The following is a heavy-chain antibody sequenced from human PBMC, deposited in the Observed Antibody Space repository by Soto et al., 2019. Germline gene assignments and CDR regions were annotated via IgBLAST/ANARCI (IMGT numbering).Heavy chain of an antibody. J-gene: IGHJ4*02. CDR2: ISYDGSNK. Sequence: GGSLRLSCAASGFTFSSYGMHWVRQAPGKGLEWVAVISYDGSNKYYADSVKGRFTISRDNSKNTLYLQMNGLRAEDKAVYYCAKGLLTGYYFDYWGQGTLVTVSS. CDR1: GFTFSSYG. CDR3: AKGLLTGYYFDY. V-gene: IGHV3-30*18.